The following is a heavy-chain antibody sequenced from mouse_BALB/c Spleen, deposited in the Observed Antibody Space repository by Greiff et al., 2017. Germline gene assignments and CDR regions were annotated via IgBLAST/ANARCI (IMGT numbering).Heavy chain of an antibody. D-gene: IGHD2-1*01. J-gene: IGHJ2*01. CDR1: GYTFTSYW. CDR2: IYPGDGDT. Sequence: QVQLKQSGAELARPGASVKLSCKASGYTFTSYWMQWVKQRPGQGLEWIGAIYPGDGDTRYTQKFKGKATLTADKSSSTAYMQLSSLASEDSAVYYCARDGNYYFDYWGQGTTLTVSS. CDR3: ARDGNYYFDY. V-gene: IGHV1-87*01.